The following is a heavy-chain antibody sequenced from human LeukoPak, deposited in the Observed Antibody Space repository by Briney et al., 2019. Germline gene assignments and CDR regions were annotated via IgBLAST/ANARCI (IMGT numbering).Heavy chain of an antibody. J-gene: IGHJ3*02. V-gene: IGHV1-46*01. CDR3: ARSSGFDYYDSSGYYQVAFDI. Sequence: ASVKVSCKASGYTFTGYYMHWVRQAPGQGLEWMGIINPSGGSTSYAQKFQGRVTMTRDTSTSTVYMELSSLRSEDTAVYYCARSSGFDYYDSSGYYQVAFDIWGQGTMVTVSS. CDR2: INPSGGST. CDR1: GYTFTGYY. D-gene: IGHD3-22*01.